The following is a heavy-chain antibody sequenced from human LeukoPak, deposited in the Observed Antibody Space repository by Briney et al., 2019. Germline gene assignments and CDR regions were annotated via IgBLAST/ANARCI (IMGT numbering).Heavy chain of an antibody. CDR2: IYTRGST. CDR3: ARWDMVRGNFDY. Sequence: PSQTLSLTCTVSGGSISSGSYYWSWIRQPAGKGLEWIGRIYTRGSTNYNPSLKSRVTISVDTSKNQFSLKLSSVTAADTAVYYCARWDMVRGNFDYWGQGTLVTVSS. CDR1: GGSISSGSYY. J-gene: IGHJ4*02. V-gene: IGHV4-61*02. D-gene: IGHD3-10*01.